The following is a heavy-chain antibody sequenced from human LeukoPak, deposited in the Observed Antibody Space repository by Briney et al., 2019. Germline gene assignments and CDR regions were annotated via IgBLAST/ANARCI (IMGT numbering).Heavy chain of an antibody. Sequence: SETLSLICTVSGYSISSSSYYWGWIRQPQGKGLEWIESIYYSGSTSYNPSLKSRVTISVDTSKNQFSLKLSSVTAADTAVYYCASVYCSGGSCYEYYYYYYMDVWGKGTTVTVS. V-gene: IGHV4-39*07. CDR3: ASVYCSGGSCYEYYYYYYMDV. CDR2: IYYSGST. J-gene: IGHJ6*03. CDR1: GYSISSSSYY. D-gene: IGHD2-15*01.